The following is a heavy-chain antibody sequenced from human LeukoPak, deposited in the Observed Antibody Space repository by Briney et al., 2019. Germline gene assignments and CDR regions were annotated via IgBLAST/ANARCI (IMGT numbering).Heavy chain of an antibody. V-gene: IGHV3-66*01. CDR1: GFTVSSNY. CDR3: ARDSSIVGATGADY. CDR2: IYSGGST. Sequence: GGSLRLSCAASGFTVSSNYMSWVRQAPGKGLEWVSVIYSGGSTYYADSVKGRFTISRDNSKNTPYLQMNSLRAEDTAVYYCARDSSIVGATGADYWGQGTLVTVSS. D-gene: IGHD1-26*01. J-gene: IGHJ4*02.